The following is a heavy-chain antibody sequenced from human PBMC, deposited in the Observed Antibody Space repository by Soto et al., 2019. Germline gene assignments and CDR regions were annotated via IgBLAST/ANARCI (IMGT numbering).Heavy chain of an antibody. CDR1: GGSISNYY. CDR2: MYYNGNI. J-gene: IGHJ5*02. V-gene: IGHV4-59*01. D-gene: IGHD3-16*01. Sequence: PSETLSLTYNVSGGSISNYYWTWVRQSPEKGLEWIGYMYYNGNINYNPSLKSRVTISIDKSKNQLSLTLKSVTAADTAVYYCASGGNWFDPWGQGVLVTVSS. CDR3: ASGGNWFDP.